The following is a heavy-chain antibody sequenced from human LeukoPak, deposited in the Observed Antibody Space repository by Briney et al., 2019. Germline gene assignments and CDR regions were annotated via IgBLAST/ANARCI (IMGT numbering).Heavy chain of an antibody. D-gene: IGHD4-11*01. V-gene: IGHV3-23*01. CDR2: ISGSGGST. CDR3: ARAAYSNYVYWFDS. J-gene: IGHJ5*01. Sequence: PGGSLRLSCAASGFTFSSYAMSWVRQAPGKGLEWVSAISGSGGSTYYADSVKGRFTISRDNAKNSLYLQMNSLRAEDTAVYYCARAAYSNYVYWFDSWGQGTLVTVSS. CDR1: GFTFSSYA.